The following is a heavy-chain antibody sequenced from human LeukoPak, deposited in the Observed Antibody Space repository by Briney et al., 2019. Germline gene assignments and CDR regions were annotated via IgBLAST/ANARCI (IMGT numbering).Heavy chain of an antibody. D-gene: IGHD3-3*01. CDR3: AKHFDDRFLEWLAPDY. V-gene: IGHV3-30-3*02. CDR2: IFEERNK. J-gene: IGHJ4*02. Sequence: GRSLRLSCSASGFTFVTYAMHWVRQAPGKGLEGVAVIFEERNKFVADSVKGRFTISRDNSKNTLYLQMKSLRDEDTAVYYCAKHFDDRFLEWLAPDYWGQGTLVTVSS. CDR1: GFTFVTYA.